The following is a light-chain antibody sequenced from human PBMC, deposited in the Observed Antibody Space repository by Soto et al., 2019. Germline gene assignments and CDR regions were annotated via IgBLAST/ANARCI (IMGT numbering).Light chain of an antibody. Sequence: QSVLTQSPSASASLGASVKLTCTLSSGHSSYAIAWHQQQAEKGPRYLMKVNSDGRHSKGDGIPDRFSGSSSGAERYLTISSLQSEDEADYYCQTWGTGIVVLGGGAKLTVL. V-gene: IGLV4-69*01. J-gene: IGLJ2*01. CDR3: QTWGTGIVV. CDR1: SGHSSYA. CDR2: VNSDGRH.